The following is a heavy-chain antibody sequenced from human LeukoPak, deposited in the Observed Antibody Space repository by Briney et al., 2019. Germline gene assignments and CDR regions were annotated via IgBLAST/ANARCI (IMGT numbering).Heavy chain of an antibody. CDR3: ARSHRPYDRGHYYGMDV. J-gene: IGHJ6*02. CDR1: GFTFSDYA. V-gene: IGHV3-30*09. Sequence: GGSLRLSCAASGFTFSDYAIHWVRQAPAKGLEWVAVISYDGTNKYYADSVKGRFAISRDNSKNTLYLQMKSLRTEDTAEYYCARSHRPYDRGHYYGMDVWGQGTKVTVSS. CDR2: ISYDGTNK. D-gene: IGHD3-22*01.